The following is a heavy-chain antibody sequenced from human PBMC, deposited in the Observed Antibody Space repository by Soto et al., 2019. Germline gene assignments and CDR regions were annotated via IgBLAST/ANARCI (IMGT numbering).Heavy chain of an antibody. CDR2: VFHTGST. Sequence: QLQLQESGPGLVKPSETLSLTCTVSGGSISSSTYYWGWIRQPPGGGLEWIGSVFHTGSTYYNPSLKSRVTISVDTSNNQFSLNLSSVTAKDTSMYYCASLYYSRNSWGQGTLVIVSS. D-gene: IGHD2-15*01. V-gene: IGHV4-39*01. J-gene: IGHJ4*02. CDR3: ASLYYSRNS. CDR1: GGSISSSTYY.